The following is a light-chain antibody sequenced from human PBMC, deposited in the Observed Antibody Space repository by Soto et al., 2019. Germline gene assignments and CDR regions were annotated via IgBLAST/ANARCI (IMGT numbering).Light chain of an antibody. Sequence: DIQMTQSPSSLSASVGDRITITCQASQDISNHLNWYQQKPGKAPKFLIYDASNLEAGVPSRFGGSGSGTDFTFTISSLQPEDIATYYCQQYVNALTFGGGTKVEIK. CDR1: QDISNH. V-gene: IGKV1-33*01. CDR3: QQYVNALT. J-gene: IGKJ4*01. CDR2: DAS.